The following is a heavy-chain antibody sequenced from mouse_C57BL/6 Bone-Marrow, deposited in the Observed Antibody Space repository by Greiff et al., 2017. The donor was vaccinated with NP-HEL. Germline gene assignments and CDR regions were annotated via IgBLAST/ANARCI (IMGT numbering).Heavy chain of an antibody. CDR2: IYPGDGDT. J-gene: IGHJ4*01. V-gene: IGHV1-80*01. CDR1: GYAFSSYW. D-gene: IGHD1-1*01. CDR3: ARGDYGSSRFGYAMDY. Sequence: QVQLKESGAELVKPGASVKISCKASGYAFSSYWMNWVKERPGKGLEWIGQIYPGDGDTKYNGKFKGKAPLTADKSSSTAYMQVSRLTSEDSAVYFCARGDYGSSRFGYAMDYWGQGTSVTVSS.